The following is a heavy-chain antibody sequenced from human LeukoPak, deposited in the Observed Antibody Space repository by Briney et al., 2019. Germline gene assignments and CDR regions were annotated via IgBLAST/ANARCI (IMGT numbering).Heavy chain of an antibody. J-gene: IGHJ3*02. D-gene: IGHD4-17*01. Sequence: GRSLRLSCAASGLTFTNYGMHWVRQAPGKGLEWVAVISYDGSNKYYADSVKGRFTISRDNSKNTLYLRMNSLRAEDTAVYYCARRWHDYGDLAFDIWGQGTMVTVSS. CDR3: ARRWHDYGDLAFDI. CDR1: GLTFTNYG. V-gene: IGHV3-30*03. CDR2: ISYDGSNK.